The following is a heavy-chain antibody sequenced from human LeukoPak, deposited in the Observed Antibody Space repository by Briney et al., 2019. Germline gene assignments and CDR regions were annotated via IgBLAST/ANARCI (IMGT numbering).Heavy chain of an antibody. CDR3: ARGVVVVPGTQKSPLRFDP. V-gene: IGHV1-2*02. Sequence: ASVKVSCKASGYTFTGYYIHWVRQAPGQGLEWMGWINPNSGGTNYAQKFQGRVTMTRDTSISTAYMELSRLRSDDTAVYYCARGVVVVPGTQKSPLRFDPWGQGTLVTVSS. D-gene: IGHD2-2*01. CDR1: GYTFTGYY. CDR2: INPNSGGT. J-gene: IGHJ5*02.